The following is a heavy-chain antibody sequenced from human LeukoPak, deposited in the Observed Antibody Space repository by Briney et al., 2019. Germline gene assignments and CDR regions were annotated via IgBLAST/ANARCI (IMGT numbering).Heavy chain of an antibody. CDR1: GFTFSSYA. J-gene: IGHJ4*02. CDR3: AKGPREYCSSTSCYARGFDY. D-gene: IGHD2-2*01. CDR2: ISGSGGST. V-gene: IGHV3-23*01. Sequence: GGSLRLSCAASGFTFSSYAMSWVRQAPGKGLEWVSAISGSGGSTYYADSVKGRFTISRDNSKNTLYLQMNSLRAEDTAVYCAKGPREYCSSTSCYARGFDYWGRGTLVTVSS.